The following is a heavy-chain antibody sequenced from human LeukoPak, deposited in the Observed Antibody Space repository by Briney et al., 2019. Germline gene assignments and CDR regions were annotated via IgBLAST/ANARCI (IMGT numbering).Heavy chain of an antibody. Sequence: PSETLSLTCTVSRGSISGYYWSWIRQSPGKGLEWIGYVSDRGGTNYNPSLKSRVTISVDTSKNQFSLKLRSVTAADTAVYYCARDDGYDRPGIDYWGQGTLVTVSS. CDR3: ARDDGYDRPGIDY. CDR2: VSDRGGT. CDR1: RGSISGYY. V-gene: IGHV4-59*01. J-gene: IGHJ4*02. D-gene: IGHD5-24*01.